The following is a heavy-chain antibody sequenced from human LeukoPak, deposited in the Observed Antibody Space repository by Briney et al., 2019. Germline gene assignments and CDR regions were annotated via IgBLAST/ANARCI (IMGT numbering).Heavy chain of an antibody. V-gene: IGHV1-18*01. Sequence: ASVRVSCKAPGYTFTSYGISWVRQAPGQGLEWMGWISAYNGNTNYAQKLQGRVTMTTDTSTSTAYMELRSLRSDDTAVYYCARADVAARPGDYWGQGTLVTVSS. CDR1: GYTFTSYG. J-gene: IGHJ4*02. CDR3: ARADVAARPGDY. D-gene: IGHD6-6*01. CDR2: ISAYNGNT.